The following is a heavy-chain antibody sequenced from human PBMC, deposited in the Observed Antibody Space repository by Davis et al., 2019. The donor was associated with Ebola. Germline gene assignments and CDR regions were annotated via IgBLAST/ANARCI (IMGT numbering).Heavy chain of an antibody. CDR1: GYTFTAYY. Sequence: AASVKVSCKASGYTFTAYYMHWVRRAPGEGLEWMGWINPNTGGTNSAQKFQDRVTMTRATSMTTAYMELNSLRSDDTAVYYCARAVPATQNLDYWGQGTLVTVSS. D-gene: IGHD2-15*01. V-gene: IGHV1-2*02. J-gene: IGHJ4*02. CDR2: INPNTGGT. CDR3: ARAVPATQNLDY.